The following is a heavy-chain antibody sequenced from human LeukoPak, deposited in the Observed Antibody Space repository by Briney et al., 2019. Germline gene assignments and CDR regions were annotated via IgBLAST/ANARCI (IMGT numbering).Heavy chain of an antibody. CDR1: GGSFSGYY. CDR3: ARMGGYGRWLRPGAVGY. V-gene: IGHV4-34*01. J-gene: IGHJ4*02. Sequence: KPLETLSLAFAVYGGSFSGYYWSWIRPPPGKGREWIGGINHSGSTNYNPSLKSRVTISVDTSKNQFSLKLSSVTAADTAVYYCARMGGYGRWLRPGAVGYWGQGTLVTVSS. CDR2: INHSGST. D-gene: IGHD5-12*01.